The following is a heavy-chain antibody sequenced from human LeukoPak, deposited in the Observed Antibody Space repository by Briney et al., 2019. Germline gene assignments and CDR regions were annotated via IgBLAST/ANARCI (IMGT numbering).Heavy chain of an antibody. CDR2: INSDGSST. CDR1: GFTFSSYW. CDR3: ARGVNYYGSGRQRGY. Sequence: GGSLRLSCAASGFTFSSYWMHWVRQAPGKGLVWVSRINSDGSSTSYADSVKGRFTISRDNAKNTLYLQMNSLRAEDTAVYYCARGVNYYGSGRQRGYWGQGTLVTVSS. J-gene: IGHJ4*02. D-gene: IGHD3-10*01. V-gene: IGHV3-74*01.